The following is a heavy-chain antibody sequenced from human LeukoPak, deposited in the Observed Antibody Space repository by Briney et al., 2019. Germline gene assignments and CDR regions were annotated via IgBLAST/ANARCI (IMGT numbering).Heavy chain of an antibody. CDR1: GGSISSSSYY. J-gene: IGHJ4*02. D-gene: IGHD3-10*01. CDR2: IYYSGST. CDR3: ARDHNYYGSGFDY. Sequence: SETLSLTCTVSGGSISSSSYYWGWIRQPPGKGLEWIGSIYYSGSTYYNPSLKSRVTISVDTSKNQFSLKLSSVTAADTAVYYCARDHNYYGSGFDYWGQGTLVTVSS. V-gene: IGHV4-39*07.